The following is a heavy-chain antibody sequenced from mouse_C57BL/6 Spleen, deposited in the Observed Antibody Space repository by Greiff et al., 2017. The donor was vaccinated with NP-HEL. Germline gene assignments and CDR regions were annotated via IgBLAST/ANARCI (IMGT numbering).Heavy chain of an antibody. V-gene: IGHV1-82*01. CDR3: EGVYAGFAY. CDR2: IYPGDGDT. J-gene: IGHJ3*01. Sequence: VQLMESGPELAKPGASVKISCKASGYAFSSSWRNWVKQRPGQGLEWIGRIYPGDGDTNYNGKFKGKATLTADTASSTAYMQLSGHSSEDSSVYFCEGVYAGFAYWGQGTLVTVSA. CDR1: GYAFSSSW. D-gene: IGHD2-12*01.